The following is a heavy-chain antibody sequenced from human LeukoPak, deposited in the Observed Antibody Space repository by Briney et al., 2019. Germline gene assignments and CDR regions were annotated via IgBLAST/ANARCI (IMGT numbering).Heavy chain of an antibody. Sequence: GGSLRLSCAASGFTFSDFYMSWIRLAPGKGLEWVSYITSAGRAIYYADSVQGRFTISRDNARNSLYLQMNGLRAEDTAVYYCASDIVATSGDFWGQGTLVTVSS. J-gene: IGHJ4*02. D-gene: IGHD5-12*01. CDR1: GFTFSDFY. V-gene: IGHV3-11*01. CDR2: ITSAGRAI. CDR3: ASDIVATSGDF.